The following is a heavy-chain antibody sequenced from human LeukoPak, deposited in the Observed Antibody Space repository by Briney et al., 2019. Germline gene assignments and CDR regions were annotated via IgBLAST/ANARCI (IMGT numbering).Heavy chain of an antibody. D-gene: IGHD3-3*01. CDR3: ARDGRFLEWLLWDDAFDI. V-gene: IGHV1-18*01. Sequence: ASVKVPCKASGYTFTNFGISWVRQAPGQGLEWMGWISAYNDNTNLAQKFQGRVTMTTDTSTSTAYVEVRSLRSDDTAVYYCARDGRFLEWLLWDDAFDIWGQGTMVTVSS. J-gene: IGHJ3*02. CDR1: GYTFTNFG. CDR2: ISAYNDNT.